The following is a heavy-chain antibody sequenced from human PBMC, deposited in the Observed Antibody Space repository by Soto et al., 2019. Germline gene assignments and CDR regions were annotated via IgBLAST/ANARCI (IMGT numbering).Heavy chain of an antibody. Sequence: EVQLLESGGDLVQPGGSLRLVCAASGFTFSNSGMRWVRQAPGQGLEWVSSIGPSANTYYSDAVKGRFTISRDISKNTLFLQMDSLRAEDTATYYCAKLLHNSYYNVMDVWGQGTTVTVSS. D-gene: IGHD4-4*01. CDR3: AKLLHNSYYNVMDV. CDR1: GFTFSNSG. J-gene: IGHJ6*02. CDR2: SIGPSANT. V-gene: IGHV3-23*01.